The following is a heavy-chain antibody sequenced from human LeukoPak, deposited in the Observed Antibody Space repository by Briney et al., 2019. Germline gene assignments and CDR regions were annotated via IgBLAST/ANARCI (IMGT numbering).Heavy chain of an antibody. D-gene: IGHD1-26*01. V-gene: IGHV3-21*01. Sequence: PGGSLRLSCAASGFTFSSYSMNWVRQAPGKELEWVSSISSSSSYIYYADSVKGRFTISRDNAKNSLYLQMNSLRAEDTAVYYCARAFWVTGVGSGSYYFDYWGQGTLVTVSS. CDR2: ISSSSSYI. J-gene: IGHJ4*02. CDR1: GFTFSSYS. CDR3: ARAFWVTGVGSGSYYFDY.